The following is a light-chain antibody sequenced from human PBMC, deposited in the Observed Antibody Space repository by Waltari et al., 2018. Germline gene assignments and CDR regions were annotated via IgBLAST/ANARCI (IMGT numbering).Light chain of an antibody. CDR2: AAS. CDR1: QGISSW. Sequence: DIQMTQFPSSVSASVGDRVTITCRASQGISSWLDWYQQKPGKAPKLLIYAASLLQSGVPSRFSGSGAGTDFSLTISSLQPEDFATYYGQQSNSFPWTFGQGTKVEIK. J-gene: IGKJ1*01. V-gene: IGKV1-12*01. CDR3: QQSNSFPWT.